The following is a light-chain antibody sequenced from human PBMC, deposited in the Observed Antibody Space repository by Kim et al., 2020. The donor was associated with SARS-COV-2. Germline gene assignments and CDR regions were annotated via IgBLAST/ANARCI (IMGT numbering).Light chain of an antibody. CDR1: QSVSSSY. CDR2: VAS. CDR3: QQYGSSST. J-gene: IGKJ1*01. V-gene: IGKV3-20*01. Sequence: LSPGERATLSCRASQSVSSSYLAWYQQKPGQAPRLLIYVASRRATGIPDRFSGSGSGTDFTLTISRLEPEDFAVYYCQQYGSSSTFGQGTKVDIK.